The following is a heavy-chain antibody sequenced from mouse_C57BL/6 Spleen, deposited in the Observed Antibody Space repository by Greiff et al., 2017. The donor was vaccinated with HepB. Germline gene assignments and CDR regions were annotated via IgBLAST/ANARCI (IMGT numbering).Heavy chain of an antibody. CDR2: ISSGSSTI. D-gene: IGHD1-3*01. J-gene: IGHJ3*01. V-gene: IGHV5-17*01. Sequence: EVMLVESGGGLVKPGGSLKLSCAASGFTFSDYGMHWVRQAPEKGLEWVAYISSGSSTIYYADTVKGRFTISRNNAKNTLFLQMTSLRSEDTAMYYCAGRVGTWFAYWGQGTLVTVSA. CDR1: GFTFSDYG. CDR3: AGRVGTWFAY.